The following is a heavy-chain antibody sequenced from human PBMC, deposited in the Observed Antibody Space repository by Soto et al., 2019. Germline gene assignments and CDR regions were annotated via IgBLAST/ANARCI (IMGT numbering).Heavy chain of an antibody. D-gene: IGHD5-12*01. J-gene: IGHJ3*02. CDR3: AREGRLLGAFDM. Sequence: EVQLVESGGALVQPGGSLRLSCAVSGFPFSAYWMCWARQAPGKGLEWVANIKPDGTEGFYVDSVKGRFTISRDNAKNSLYLQMNSLTSDDTAVYYCAREGRLLGAFDMWGQGTKVTVSS. CDR1: GFPFSAYW. V-gene: IGHV3-7*01. CDR2: IKPDGTEG.